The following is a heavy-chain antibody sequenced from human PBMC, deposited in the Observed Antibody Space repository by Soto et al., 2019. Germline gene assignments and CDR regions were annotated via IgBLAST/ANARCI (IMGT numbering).Heavy chain of an antibody. V-gene: IGHV1-46*01. CDR1: GYTFTSYY. D-gene: IGHD3-22*01. Sequence: ASVKVSCKASGYTFTSYYMHWVRQAPGQGLEWMGIINPSGGSTSYAQKFQGRVTMTRDTSTSTVYMELSSLRSEDTAVYYCARSQPYYYDSSGYYVNSSLDYWGQGTLVTVSS. J-gene: IGHJ4*02. CDR2: INPSGGST. CDR3: ARSQPYYYDSSGYYVNSSLDY.